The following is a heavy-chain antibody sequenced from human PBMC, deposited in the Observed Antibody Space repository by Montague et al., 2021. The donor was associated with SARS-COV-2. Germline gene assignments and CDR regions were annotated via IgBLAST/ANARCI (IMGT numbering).Heavy chain of an antibody. CDR1: GGSISSNTYY. Sequence: SETLSLTCTVSGGSISSNTYYWGWLRPPPGKGLMWIGNIYYSGNTYSTPSLQSRVTISVDTSKNQFSLKLSSVTAADTAVYYCARLIRYDMKGSFDYWGQGTLVTVSS. J-gene: IGHJ4*02. D-gene: IGHD3-16*01. V-gene: IGHV4-39*01. CDR2: IYYSGNT. CDR3: ARLIRYDMKGSFDY.